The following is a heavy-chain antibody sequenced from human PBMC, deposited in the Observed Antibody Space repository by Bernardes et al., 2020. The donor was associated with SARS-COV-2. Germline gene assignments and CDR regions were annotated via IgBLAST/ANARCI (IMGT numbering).Heavy chain of an antibody. D-gene: IGHD6-19*01. CDR2: VTSKMYNYQT. V-gene: IGHV3-73*01. CDR1: GLTFSDTP. CDR3: SGYSSGKYHIGLGL. Sequence: GGSLRLSCAASGLTFSDTPIYWVRQASGKGLECVGLVTSKMYNYQTEYAASVQGRFVISRDDSRHMAYLQMNSLKAEDTAVYYCSGYSSGKYHIGLGLWGQGTTVVVSS. J-gene: IGHJ6*02.